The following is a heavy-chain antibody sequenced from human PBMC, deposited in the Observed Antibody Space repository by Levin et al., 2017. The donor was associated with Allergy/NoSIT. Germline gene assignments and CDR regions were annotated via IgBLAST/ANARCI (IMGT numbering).Heavy chain of an antibody. D-gene: IGHD2-2*02. Sequence: SQTLSLTCTVSGASITSYYWIWIRQSPGKGLEWIGYTYYSGSTDYNPSLKSRVTISVDVSKNQVSLKLSSVTPADTAVYYCATLQGYCSGTTCYTGVGWFDPWGQGTLVTVSS. CDR2: TYYSGST. CDR1: GASITSYY. V-gene: IGHV4-59*01. CDR3: ATLQGYCSGTTCYTGVGWFDP. J-gene: IGHJ5*02.